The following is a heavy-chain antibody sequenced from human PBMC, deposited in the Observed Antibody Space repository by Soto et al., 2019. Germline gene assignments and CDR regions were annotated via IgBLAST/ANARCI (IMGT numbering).Heavy chain of an antibody. V-gene: IGHV3-48*03. D-gene: IGHD6-13*01. CDR3: ARDGPAADFGH. J-gene: IGHJ4*02. CDR2: IDSSGNTI. Sequence: EVQLVESGGGLAQPGGSLRLSCAASGFTFSGYEMNWVRQAPGKGLEWVSYIDSSGNTIDYADSVKGRFTISRDNAKNSLYLQMNSLRAEDTAIYYCARDGPAADFGHWGQGTQVTVSS. CDR1: GFTFSGYE.